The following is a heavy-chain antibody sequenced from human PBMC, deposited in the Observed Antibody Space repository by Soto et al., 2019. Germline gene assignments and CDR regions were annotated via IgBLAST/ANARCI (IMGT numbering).Heavy chain of an antibody. D-gene: IGHD5-18*01. CDR3: VRAVGYGLIDY. V-gene: IGHV1-18*01. Sequence: QVQLVQSGAEVKKPGASVKVSCKASGYTFTSYGISWVRQAPGQGLEWMGWINAYNGNTNYAQKFQGRVTMTTDTSTSTAYTELRSLRPDDTAVYYCVRAVGYGLIDYWGQVTLVTVSS. CDR1: GYTFTSYG. J-gene: IGHJ4*02. CDR2: INAYNGNT.